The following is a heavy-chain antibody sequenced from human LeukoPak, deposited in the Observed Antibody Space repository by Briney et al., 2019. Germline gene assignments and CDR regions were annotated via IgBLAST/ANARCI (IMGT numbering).Heavy chain of an antibody. CDR1: GGTFSSYA. CDR2: IIPIFGTA. D-gene: IGHD2-2*01. V-gene: IGHV1-69*13. J-gene: IGHJ6*02. CDR3: ARGPIVVVPNYYYGMDV. Sequence: VASVTVSCKASGGTFSSYAISWVRQAPGQGLEWMGGIIPIFGTANYAQKFQGRVTITADESTSTAYMELSSLRSEDTAVYYCARGPIVVVPNYYYGMDVWGQGTTVTVSS.